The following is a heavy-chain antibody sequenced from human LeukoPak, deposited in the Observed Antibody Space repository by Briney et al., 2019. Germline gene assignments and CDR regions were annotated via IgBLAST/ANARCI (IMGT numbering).Heavy chain of an antibody. J-gene: IGHJ5*02. CDR1: GGSISSSNW. V-gene: IGHV4-4*02. CDR2: IYHSGST. D-gene: IGHD3-10*01. CDR3: ARALGEGPGGFDP. Sequence: SGTLSLTCAVSGGSISSSNWWSWVRQPPGQGLEWIGEIYHSGSTNYNPSLKSRVTISVDKSKNQFSLKLSSVTAADTAVYYCARALGEGPGGFDPWGQGTLVTVSS.